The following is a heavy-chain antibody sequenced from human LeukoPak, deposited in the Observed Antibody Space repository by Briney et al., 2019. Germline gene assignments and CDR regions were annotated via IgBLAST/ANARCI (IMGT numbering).Heavy chain of an antibody. CDR2: LNPSGGSS. J-gene: IGHJ3*02. Sequence: ASVKVSCKAPGYTVTSYYMHWVRQAPGQGLEWMAILNPSGGSSDYAQKFQGRVTMTEDTSTDTAYMELSSLRSEDTAVYYCATELYSSGWYEMGAFDIWGQGTMVTVSS. CDR1: GYTVTSYY. CDR3: ATELYSSGWYEMGAFDI. V-gene: IGHV1-46*01. D-gene: IGHD6-19*01.